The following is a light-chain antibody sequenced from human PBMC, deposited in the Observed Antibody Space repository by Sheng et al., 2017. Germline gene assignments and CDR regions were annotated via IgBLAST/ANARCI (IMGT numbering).Light chain of an antibody. CDR3: QQYDKWPLT. CDR1: QSVSSN. Sequence: EIVMTQSPATLSLSPGERATLSCRASQSVSSNVAWYQQKPGLAPRLLIYGASCRATGFPARLSGSGSGTEFTLTISSLQSEDFAVYYCQQYDKWPLTFGGGTKVEIK. V-gene: IGKV3-15*01. CDR2: GAS. J-gene: IGKJ4*01.